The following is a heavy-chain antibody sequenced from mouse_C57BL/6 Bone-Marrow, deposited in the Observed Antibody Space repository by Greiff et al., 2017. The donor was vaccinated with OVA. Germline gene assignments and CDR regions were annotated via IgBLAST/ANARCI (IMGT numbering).Heavy chain of an antibody. CDR3: ARRYGSSYGFAY. V-gene: IGHV5-12*01. J-gene: IGHJ3*01. D-gene: IGHD1-1*01. CDR1: GFTFSDYY. Sequence: DVMLVESGGGLVQPGGSLKLSCAASGFTFSDYYMYWVRQTPEKRLEWVAYISNGGGSTYYPDTVKGRFTISRDNAKNTLYLQMSRLKSEDTAMYYCARRYGSSYGFAYWGQGTLVTVSA. CDR2: ISNGGGST.